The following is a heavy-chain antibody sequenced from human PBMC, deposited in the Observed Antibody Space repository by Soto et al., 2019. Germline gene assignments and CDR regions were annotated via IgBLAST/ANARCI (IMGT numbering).Heavy chain of an antibody. D-gene: IGHD3-22*01. CDR2: IYYSGT. CDR1: GGSISSYY. Sequence: QVQLQESGPGLVKPSETLSLTCSVSGGSISSYYWSWIRQPPGKGLEWIAYIYYSGTSYNPSLKSRVSISLHTSKNQFSLKLSSVTAVDTAIYYCARTYDGSGPNSGGYGFDIWGQGTMVTVSS. CDR3: ARTYDGSGPNSGGYGFDI. J-gene: IGHJ3*02. V-gene: IGHV4-59*01.